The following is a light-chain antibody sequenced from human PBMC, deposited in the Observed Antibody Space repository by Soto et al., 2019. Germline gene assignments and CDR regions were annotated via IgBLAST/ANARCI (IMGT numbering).Light chain of an antibody. CDR3: CSYAGRYSVL. CDR1: SSDVGDYNY. V-gene: IGLV2-11*01. Sequence: QSALTQPRSVSGSPGQSVTISCTGTSSDVGDYNYVSWYQQHPGKAPELMIYDVTKRPSGVPDRFSGSKSGNTASLTISGLQAEDEAHYYCCSYAGRYSVLFGGGTKLTVL. CDR2: DVT. J-gene: IGLJ2*01.